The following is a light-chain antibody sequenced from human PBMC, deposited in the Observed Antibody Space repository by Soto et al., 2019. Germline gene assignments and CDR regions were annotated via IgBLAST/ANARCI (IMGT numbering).Light chain of an antibody. CDR2: AAS. CDR3: QQYNNWPWT. Sequence: DIQMTQSPSSLSASVGDRVAITCRASQRISNYLNWYQQKPGKAPKLLIYAASTLQSGVPSRFSGSGSGTEFTLTISSLQSEDFAIYYCQQYNNWPWTFGQGTKVDIK. V-gene: IGKV1-39*01. CDR1: QRISNY. J-gene: IGKJ1*01.